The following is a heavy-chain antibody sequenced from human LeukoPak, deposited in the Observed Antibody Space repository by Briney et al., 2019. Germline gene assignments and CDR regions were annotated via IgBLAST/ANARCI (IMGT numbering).Heavy chain of an antibody. CDR2: IYSGGRA. Sequence: NSSETLSLTCSISGSSISEYYWTWIREPPGRGLDWIAYIYSGGRANYNPSLKSRVTISVDTSENQFSLRMTSVTAADTAVYYCARGQSPGPIYDFWGQGILVTVSS. CDR1: GSSISEYY. J-gene: IGHJ4*02. CDR3: ARGQSPGPIYDF. D-gene: IGHD2-21*01. V-gene: IGHV4-59*01.